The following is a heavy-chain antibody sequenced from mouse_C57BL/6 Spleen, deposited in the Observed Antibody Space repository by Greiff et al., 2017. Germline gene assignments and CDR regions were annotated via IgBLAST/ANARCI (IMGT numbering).Heavy chain of an antibody. CDR3: ARGPGSSYGNYFDY. CDR2: INPYNGGT. V-gene: IGHV1-19*01. CDR1: GYTFTDYY. D-gene: IGHD1-1*01. J-gene: IGHJ2*01. Sequence: VHVKQSGPVLVKPGASVKMSCKASGYTFTDYYMNWVKQSHGKSLEWIGVINPYNGGTSYNQKFKGKATLTVDKSSSTAYMELNSLTSEDSAVYYCARGPGSSYGNYFDYWGQGTTLTVSS.